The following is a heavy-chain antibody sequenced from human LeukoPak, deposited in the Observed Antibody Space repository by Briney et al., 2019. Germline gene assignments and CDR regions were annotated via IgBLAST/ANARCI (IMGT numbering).Heavy chain of an antibody. Sequence: PSETLSLTCTVSGASISSTSSFWDWIRQPPGQGLEWIGTIYYSGTTYYNPSLKSRVSISVDTPNNQFSLRLSSVTAADTAVYYCVRRIGSGSYADYWGQGTLVTVSS. CDR1: GASISSTSSF. J-gene: IGHJ4*02. CDR3: VRRIGSGSYADY. CDR2: IYYSGTT. V-gene: IGHV4-39*01. D-gene: IGHD3-10*01.